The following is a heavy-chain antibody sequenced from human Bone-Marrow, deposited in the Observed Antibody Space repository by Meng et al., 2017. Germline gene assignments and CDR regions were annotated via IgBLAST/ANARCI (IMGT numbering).Heavy chain of an antibody. D-gene: IGHD2-2*01. V-gene: IGHV3-7*01. CDR2: IKQDGSET. CDR1: GFTFSSYG. Sequence: GESLKISCAASGFTFSSYGMHWVRQAPGKGLEWVASIKQDGSETYYVDSVKGRFTISRDNAKNSLYLQMSSLRAEDTAVYYCARGDLAPAAHPSYYGLDVWGQGTTVTVSS. CDR3: ARGDLAPAAHPSYYGLDV. J-gene: IGHJ6*02.